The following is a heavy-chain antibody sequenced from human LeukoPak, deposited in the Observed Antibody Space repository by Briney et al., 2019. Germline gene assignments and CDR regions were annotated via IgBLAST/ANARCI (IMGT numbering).Heavy chain of an antibody. J-gene: IGHJ4*02. CDR3: VKVIRYGYYFYC. D-gene: IGHD3-22*01. Sequence: GGSLRLSCSASGFTFSDSSMHWVRQAPGKGLEYVSSISSNGGSTYYADSVKGRFTISKDNSKNTLYLQMSSLRPEDTAVYYCVKVIRYGYYFYCWGQGTLVTVSS. CDR1: GFTFSDSS. V-gene: IGHV3-64D*06. CDR2: ISSNGGST.